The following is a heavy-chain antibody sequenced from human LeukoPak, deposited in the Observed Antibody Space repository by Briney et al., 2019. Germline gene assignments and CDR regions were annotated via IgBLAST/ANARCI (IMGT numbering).Heavy chain of an antibody. CDR3: ARHDGKWFSTALDY. Sequence: SETLSLTCAVSGHSISSDYYWGWIRQPPGKGLEWIGSSYHGGTTYYNPSLKSRVTVSLNTSKNQFSLKLTSVTAPDTAVYYCARHDGKWFSTALDYWGQGTLVTVSS. CDR2: SYHGGTT. CDR1: GHSISSDYY. V-gene: IGHV4-38-2*01. J-gene: IGHJ4*02. D-gene: IGHD1-1*01.